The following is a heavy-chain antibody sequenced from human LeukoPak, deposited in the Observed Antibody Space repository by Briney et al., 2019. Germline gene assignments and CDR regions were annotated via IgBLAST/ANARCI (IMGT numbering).Heavy chain of an antibody. CDR2: IKSDGSRT. CDR3: ARELPFDY. V-gene: IGHV3-74*01. CDR1: GFTFSNYW. Sequence: GGSLRLSCAASGFTFSNYWMRWVRHAPGKGLVWVSRIKSDGSRTDYADSVKGRFTISRDNAKNTLYLQMNSLRAEDTAVYYCARELPFDYWGQGTLVTVSS. J-gene: IGHJ4*02.